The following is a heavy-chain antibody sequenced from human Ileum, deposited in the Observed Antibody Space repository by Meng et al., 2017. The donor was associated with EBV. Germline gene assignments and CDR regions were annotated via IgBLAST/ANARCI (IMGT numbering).Heavy chain of an antibody. CDR1: GGSVSSAHSV. V-gene: IGHV4-61*01. Sequence: QVQLPGSGPGLVKPSETLSLTCTVSGGSVSSAHSVWTWIRQPPGKGLEWIGYMSYSGSTNYSPPLESRVTISVDTSKNQFSLKLSSVTAADTAVYYCAGDPHSGSPHWGQGTLVTVSS. CDR2: MSYSGST. J-gene: IGHJ4*02. D-gene: IGHD1-26*01. CDR3: AGDPHSGSPH.